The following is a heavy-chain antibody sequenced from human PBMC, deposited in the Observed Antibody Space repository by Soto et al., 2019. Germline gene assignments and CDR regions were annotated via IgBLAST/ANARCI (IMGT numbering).Heavy chain of an antibody. V-gene: IGHV1-3*01. CDR3: ARVSMARHTAIFYYDS. D-gene: IGHD3-3*01. Sequence: QVPLVQSGAEVKKPGASVKVSCKASGYTFASYTLHWVRQAPGQRFEWLGWISAGNGNTKSSQKFQDRVTFDRNTSASTLSMELNSLRSEDTAIYYCARVSMARHTAIFYYDSWGQGSLVTIAS. CDR2: ISAGNGNT. CDR1: GYTFASYT. J-gene: IGHJ4*02.